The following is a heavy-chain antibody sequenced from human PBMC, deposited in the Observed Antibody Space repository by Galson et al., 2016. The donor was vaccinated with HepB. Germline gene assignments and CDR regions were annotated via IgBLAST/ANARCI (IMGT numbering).Heavy chain of an antibody. CDR2: IDVRSDTM. V-gene: IGHV3-48*02. Sequence: SLRLSCAASGFSFRTYSMNWIRQAPGKGLEWISYIDVRSDTMYYADSVRGRFTISRDNAKNSLYLQMNSLRDEDTAMYYCARDLYRSGWLRFDYWGQGTLVTVSS. J-gene: IGHJ4*02. CDR3: ARDLYRSGWLRFDY. D-gene: IGHD6-19*01. CDR1: GFSFRTYS.